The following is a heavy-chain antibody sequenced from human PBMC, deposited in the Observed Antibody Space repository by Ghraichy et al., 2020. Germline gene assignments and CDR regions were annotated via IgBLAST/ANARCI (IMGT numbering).Heavy chain of an antibody. CDR1: GFVLSRDW. CDR2: IKQDGSEK. J-gene: IGHJ4*02. V-gene: IGHV3-7*03. D-gene: IGHD3-9*01. CDR3: AGDIGWLLDY. Sequence: GGSLRLSGIGSGFVLSRDWIKWVGHAPGKGKEWVATIKQDGSEKYYVNSVKGRFTISRDHAKNSLFLQMDSLRSEDTALYYCAGDIGWLLDYWGQGTLVTVSS.